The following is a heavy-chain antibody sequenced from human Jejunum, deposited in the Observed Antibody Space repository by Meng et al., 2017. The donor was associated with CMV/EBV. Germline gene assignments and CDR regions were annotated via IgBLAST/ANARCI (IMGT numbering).Heavy chain of an antibody. J-gene: IGHJ4*02. D-gene: IGHD1-26*01. CDR3: ARDRASGSEFDC. Sequence: VSGGSVTSTTYYWTWIRQHPGKGLEYIGYVFYSESTYYNPSLKSRVTISLDTSKNQFSLKLSSVTAADTAVYYCARDRASGSEFDCWGQGTLVTVSS. CDR1: GGSVTSTTYY. V-gene: IGHV4-31*02. CDR2: VFYSEST.